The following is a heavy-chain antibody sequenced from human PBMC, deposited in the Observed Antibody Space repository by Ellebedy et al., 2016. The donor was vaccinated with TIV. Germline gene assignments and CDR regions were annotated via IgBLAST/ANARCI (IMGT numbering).Heavy chain of an antibody. D-gene: IGHD5-24*01. V-gene: IGHV3-23*01. CDR2: ISGSGGST. CDR3: ARRRDGYAYAMDV. CDR1: GFTFSSYA. J-gene: IGHJ6*02. Sequence: GESLKISCAASGFTFSSYAMSWVRQAPGKGLEWVSAISGSGGSTYYADSVKGRFTISRDNSKTTLFLQMNSLRAEDTAVYYCARRRDGYAYAMDVWGQGTTVTVSS.